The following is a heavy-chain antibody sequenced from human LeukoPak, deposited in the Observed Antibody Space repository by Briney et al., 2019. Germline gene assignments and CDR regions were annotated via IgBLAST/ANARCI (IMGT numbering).Heavy chain of an antibody. Sequence: ASVKVSCKASGYTFTGYYMHWVRQAPGQGLEWMGWINPNSGGTNYAQKFQGRVTMTRDTSISTAYMELSGLRSDDTAVYYCARDSSSFPNWFDPWGQGTLVTVSS. CDR2: INPNSGGT. CDR1: GYTFTGYY. V-gene: IGHV1-2*02. J-gene: IGHJ5*02. D-gene: IGHD6-13*01. CDR3: ARDSSSFPNWFDP.